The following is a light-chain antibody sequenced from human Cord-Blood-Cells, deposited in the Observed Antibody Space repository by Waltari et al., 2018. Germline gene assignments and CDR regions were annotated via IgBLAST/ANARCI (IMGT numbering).Light chain of an antibody. V-gene: IGKV2-28*01. CDR2: LGS. Sequence: DIVMTQSPLSLPVTPGEPASISCRSSQSLLHSNGYNFLDWYLQKPGLSPQLLIYLGSNRXSGVPXRFSGSGSGTDFTLKISRVEAEDVGVYYCMQALQTPFTFGPGTKVDIK. CDR3: MQALQTPFT. J-gene: IGKJ3*01. CDR1: QSLLHSNGYNF.